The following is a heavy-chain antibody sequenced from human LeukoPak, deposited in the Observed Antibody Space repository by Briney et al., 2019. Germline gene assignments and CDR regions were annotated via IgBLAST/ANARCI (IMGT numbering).Heavy chain of an antibody. D-gene: IGHD3-22*01. CDR3: ARVYYYDSSGYYRY. CDR2: INHSGST. Sequence: SETLSLTCTVSGGSISGYYWSWIRQPPGKGLEWIGEINHSGSTNYNPSLKSRVTISVDTSKNQFSLKLSSVTAADTAVYYCARVYYYDSSGYYRYWGQGTLVTVSS. CDR1: GGSISGYY. V-gene: IGHV4-34*01. J-gene: IGHJ4*02.